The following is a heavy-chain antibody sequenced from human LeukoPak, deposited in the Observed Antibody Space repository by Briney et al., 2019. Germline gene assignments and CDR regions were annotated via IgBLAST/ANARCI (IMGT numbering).Heavy chain of an antibody. J-gene: IGHJ4*02. D-gene: IGHD3-22*01. V-gene: IGHV1-69*05. Sequence: SVKVSCKASGGTFSSYAISWVRQAPGQGLEWMGGIIPIFGTANYAQKFQGRVTITTDESTSTAYMELSSLRSEDTAVYYCAREGSYYDSSGYYYYFDYWGQGTLVTVSS. CDR1: GGTFSSYA. CDR3: AREGSYYDSSGYYYYFDY. CDR2: IIPIFGTA.